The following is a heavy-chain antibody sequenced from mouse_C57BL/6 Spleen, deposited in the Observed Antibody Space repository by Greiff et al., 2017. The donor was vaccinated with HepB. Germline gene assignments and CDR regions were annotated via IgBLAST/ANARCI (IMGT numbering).Heavy chain of an antibody. V-gene: IGHV1-82*01. CDR3: ARSTVVAGGYAMDY. CDR1: GYAFSSSW. CDR2: IYPGDGDT. J-gene: IGHJ4*01. D-gene: IGHD1-1*01. Sequence: QVQLQQSGPELVKPGASVKISCKASGYAFSSSWMNWVKQRPGKGLEWIGRIYPGDGDTNYNGKFKGKATLTADKSSSTAYMQLRSLTSEDSAVYFGARSTVVAGGYAMDYWGQGTSVTVSS.